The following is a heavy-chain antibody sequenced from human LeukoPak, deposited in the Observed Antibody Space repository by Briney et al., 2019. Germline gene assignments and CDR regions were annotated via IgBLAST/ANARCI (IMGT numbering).Heavy chain of an antibody. D-gene: IGHD6-19*01. Sequence: GGSLRLSCAASGFTFSRSWMSWVLQAPGKGLEWVANIKQDGSEKYYVDSVKGRFTISRDNAKNSLYLQMNSLRAEETAVYYCARQAQWLVNAYDYWGQGTLVTVSS. CDR2: IKQDGSEK. CDR1: GFTFSRSW. CDR3: ARQAQWLVNAYDY. J-gene: IGHJ4*02. V-gene: IGHV3-7*01.